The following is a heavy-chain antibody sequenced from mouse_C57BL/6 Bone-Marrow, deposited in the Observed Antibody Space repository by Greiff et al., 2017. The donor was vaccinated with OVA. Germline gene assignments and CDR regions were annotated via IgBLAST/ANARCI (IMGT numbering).Heavy chain of an antibody. J-gene: IGHJ2*01. CDR2: IDPSDSYT. CDR1: GYTFTSYW. Sequence: QVQLQQPGAELVKPGASVKLSCKASGYTFTSYWMQWVKQRPGQGLEWIGEIDPSDSYTNYNQKFKGKATLTVDTSSSTAYMQLRSLTSEDSAVYYCAREEFLYWGQGTTLTVSS. V-gene: IGHV1-50*01. CDR3: AREEFLY.